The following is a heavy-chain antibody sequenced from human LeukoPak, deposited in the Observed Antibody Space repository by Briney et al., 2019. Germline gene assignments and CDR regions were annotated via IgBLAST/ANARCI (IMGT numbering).Heavy chain of an antibody. J-gene: IGHJ4*02. CDR2: INHSGST. CDR1: GGSFNNYY. CDR3: AKSLLWFGESWLDY. D-gene: IGHD3-10*01. V-gene: IGHV4-34*01. Sequence: PSETLSLTCAVYGGSFNNYYWSWLRQPPGKGLEWIGEINHSGSTNYNPSLKSRVTISIDTSKNQFSLTLSSVTAADTAVYYCAKSLLWFGESWLDYWGQGTLVTVSS.